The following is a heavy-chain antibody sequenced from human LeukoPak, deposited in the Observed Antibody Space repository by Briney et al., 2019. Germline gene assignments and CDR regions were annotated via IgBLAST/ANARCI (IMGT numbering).Heavy chain of an antibody. CDR3: AKDPGASVSGFHMDV. CDR2: IWSDGNNR. Sequence: PGGSLRLSCAASGFSFRNYGMHWVRQATGKGLEWVSFIWSDGNNRFYADSVKGRFTISRDNAKNMLFLQMDTIRAEDTALSYCAKDPGASVSGFHMDVWGKGTPVIVSS. D-gene: IGHD2-8*02. V-gene: IGHV3-30*02. J-gene: IGHJ6*03. CDR1: GFSFRNYG.